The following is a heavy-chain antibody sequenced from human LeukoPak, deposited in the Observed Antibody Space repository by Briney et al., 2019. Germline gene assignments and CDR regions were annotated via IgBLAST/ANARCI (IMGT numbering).Heavy chain of an antibody. J-gene: IGHJ4*02. CDR2: ISGSGGST. D-gene: IGHD3-10*01. V-gene: IGHV3-23*01. CDR1: GFTFSSYA. Sequence: PGGSLRLSCAASGFTFSSYAMSWVRQAPGKGLEWVSAISGSGGSTYYADSVKGRFTISRDNSKNTLYLQMNSLRAEDTAVYYCVSLITMVRGAGGFDYWGQGTLVTVSS. CDR3: VSLITMVRGAGGFDY.